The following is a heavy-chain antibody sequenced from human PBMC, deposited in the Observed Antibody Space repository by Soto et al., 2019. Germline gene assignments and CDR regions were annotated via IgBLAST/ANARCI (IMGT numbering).Heavy chain of an antibody. V-gene: IGHV1-46*01. J-gene: IGHJ6*02. CDR2: INPSGGST. CDR1: GYTFTSYY. CDR3: ARDGYCSSTSCSGNYYYYYGMDV. Sequence: ASVKVSCKASGYTFTSYYMHWVRQAPGQGLEWMGIINPSGGSTSYAQKFQGRVTMTRDTSTSTVYMELSSLRSEDTAVYYCARDGYCSSTSCSGNYYYYYGMDVWGQGTTVTVSS. D-gene: IGHD2-2*03.